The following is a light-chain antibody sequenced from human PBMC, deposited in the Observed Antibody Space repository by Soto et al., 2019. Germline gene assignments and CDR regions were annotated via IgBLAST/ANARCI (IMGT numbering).Light chain of an antibody. J-gene: IGLJ1*01. CDR3: GSYAGISTYV. V-gene: IGLV2-23*01. CDR1: SSDVGNYNL. CDR2: EDT. Sequence: QSALTQPASVSGSAGQSITISCTGTSSDVGNYNLVSWYLHHPGNAPKLLIYEDTKRPAGVSNRFSGSRSGNTASLTVSGLQAEDETDYYCGSYAGISTYVFGTGTQLTVL.